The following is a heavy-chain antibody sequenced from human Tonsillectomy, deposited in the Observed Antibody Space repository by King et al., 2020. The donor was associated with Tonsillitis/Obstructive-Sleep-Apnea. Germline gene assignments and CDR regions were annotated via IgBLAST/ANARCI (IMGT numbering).Heavy chain of an antibody. CDR2: ISYDGSNN. CDR1: GFTFSSYA. J-gene: IGHJ6*03. CDR3: ARVGTTPEYYYYMDV. D-gene: IGHD1-14*01. V-gene: IGHV3-30*01. Sequence: VQLVESGGGVVQPGRSLRLSCAASGFTFSSYAMHWVRQAPGKGLEWVAVISYDGSNNYYADSVKGRFTISRDNSKNTLYLQITSLRAEDTAVYYCARVGTTPEYYYYMDVWGKGTTVTVSS.